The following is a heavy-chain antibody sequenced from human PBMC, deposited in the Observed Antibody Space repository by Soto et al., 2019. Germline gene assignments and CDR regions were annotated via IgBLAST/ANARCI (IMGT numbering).Heavy chain of an antibody. CDR1: GLTFSSYG. CDR2: ISYDGSNK. CDR3: ARASALALPYFDVLCV. J-gene: IGHJ6*02. D-gene: IGHD3-3*02. Sequence: GVYLRLSCAASGLTFSSYGMHWVRQAPGKGLEWVAVISYDGSNKYYADSVKGRFTISRDNSKNTLYLQMNSLRADDTALYYCARASALALPYFDVLCVCAHGTTVIGS. V-gene: IGHV3-30*03.